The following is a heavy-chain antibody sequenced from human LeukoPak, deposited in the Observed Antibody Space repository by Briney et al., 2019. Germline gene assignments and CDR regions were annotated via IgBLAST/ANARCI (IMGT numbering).Heavy chain of an antibody. Sequence: GASVKVSCKASGYTFTGYYMHWVRQAPGQGLEWMGWINPNSGGTNYTQKFQGRVTMTRDTSISTAYMELSRLRSEDTAVYYCARRGDRSSTSCYEYYFDYWGQGTLVTVSS. CDR2: INPNSGGT. D-gene: IGHD2-2*01. CDR3: ARRGDRSSTSCYEYYFDY. CDR1: GYTFTGYY. J-gene: IGHJ4*02. V-gene: IGHV1-2*02.